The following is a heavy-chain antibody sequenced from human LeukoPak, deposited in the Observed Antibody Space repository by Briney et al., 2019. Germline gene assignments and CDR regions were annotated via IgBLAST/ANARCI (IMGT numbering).Heavy chain of an antibody. CDR3: ARSPVPAARNKGHGMDV. V-gene: IGHV4-34*01. CDR1: GGSLNGYY. CDR2: TNDGGGA. D-gene: IGHD2-2*01. J-gene: IGHJ6*02. Sequence: SETLSLTCAVYGGSLNGYYWSWIRQPPGKGLEWIGETNDGGGANYNPSLRSRVAIPVDTSNNQFSLKVISVTAADTAVYYCARSPVPAARNKGHGMDVWGQGTTVTVSS.